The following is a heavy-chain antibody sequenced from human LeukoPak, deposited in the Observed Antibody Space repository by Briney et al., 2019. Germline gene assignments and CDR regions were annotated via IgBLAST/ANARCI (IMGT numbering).Heavy chain of an antibody. D-gene: IGHD5-12*01. J-gene: IGHJ6*03. CDR2: ISSSSSYI. V-gene: IGHV3-21*01. Sequence: GGSLRLSCAASGFTFSSYSMNWVRQAPGKGLEWVSSISSSSSYIYYADSVKGRFTISRDNAKNSLYLQMNSLRAEDTAVYYCARDIFSGYSGYETGPSMDVWGKGTTVTVSS. CDR1: GFTFSSYS. CDR3: ARDIFSGYSGYETGPSMDV.